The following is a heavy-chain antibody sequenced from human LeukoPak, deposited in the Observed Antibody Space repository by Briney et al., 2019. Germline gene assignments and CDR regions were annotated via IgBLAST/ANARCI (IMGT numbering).Heavy chain of an antibody. Sequence: ASETLSLTCAVYGGSFSGYYWSWIRQPPGKGLEWIGEINHSGSTNYNPSLKSRVTISVDTSKNQFSLKLSSVTAADTAVYYCARARGTYDSSGYYYYYGMDVWGQGTTVTVSS. V-gene: IGHV4-34*01. CDR1: GGSFSGYY. CDR3: ARARGTYDSSGYYYYYGMDV. CDR2: INHSGST. J-gene: IGHJ6*02. D-gene: IGHD3-22*01.